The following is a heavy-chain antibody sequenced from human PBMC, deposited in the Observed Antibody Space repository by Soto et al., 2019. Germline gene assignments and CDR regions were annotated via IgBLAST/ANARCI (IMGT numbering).Heavy chain of an antibody. CDR2: IYYSGST. Sequence: SETLSLTCTVSGGSISSGGYYWSWIRQHPGKGLEWIGYIYYSGSTYYNPSLKSRVTISVDTSKNQFSLKLSSVTAADTAVYYCARTEVKDDYGDYSDAFDIWGQGTMVTVSS. CDR3: ARTEVKDDYGDYSDAFDI. J-gene: IGHJ3*02. V-gene: IGHV4-31*03. D-gene: IGHD4-17*01. CDR1: GGSISSGGYY.